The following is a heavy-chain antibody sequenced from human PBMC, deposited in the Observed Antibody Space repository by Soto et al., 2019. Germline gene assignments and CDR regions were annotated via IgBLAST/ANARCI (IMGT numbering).Heavy chain of an antibody. J-gene: IGHJ3*02. CDR2: IKQDGSEK. D-gene: IGHD5-18*01. CDR3: ARGGSGATVTFGVFAFDI. V-gene: IGHV3-7*03. CDR1: GFTFSSYW. Sequence: PGGSLRLSCAASGFTFSSYWMSWVRQAPGKGLEWVANIKQDGSEKYYVDSVKGRFTISRDNAKNSLYLQMTSLRAEDTAVYYCARGGSGATVTFGVFAFDIWGQGTMVTVSS.